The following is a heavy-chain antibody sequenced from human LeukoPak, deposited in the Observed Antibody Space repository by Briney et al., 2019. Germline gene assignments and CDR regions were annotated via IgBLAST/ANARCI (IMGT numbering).Heavy chain of an antibody. Sequence: PSETLSLTCTVSGGSISSYYWSWLRQPPGKGLEWIGYIYYSGSTNYNPSLKSRVTISVDTSKNQFSLKLSSVTAADTAVYYCARDRTGLTTVTSGYNWFDPWGQGTLVTVSS. CDR2: IYYSGST. D-gene: IGHD4-17*01. V-gene: IGHV4-59*01. J-gene: IGHJ5*02. CDR1: GGSISSYY. CDR3: ARDRTGLTTVTSGYNWFDP.